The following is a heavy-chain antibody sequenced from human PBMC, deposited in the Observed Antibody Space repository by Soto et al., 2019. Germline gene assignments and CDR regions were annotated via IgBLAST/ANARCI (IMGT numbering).Heavy chain of an antibody. V-gene: IGHV3-30*18. D-gene: IGHD1-26*01. J-gene: IGHJ4*02. Sequence: VGSLRLSCAASGFTFSSYGMHWVRQAPGKGLEWVAVISYDGSNKYYADSVKGRFTISRDNSKNTLYLQMNSLRAEDTAVYYCAKDGPSGIPDYWGQGTLVTVSS. CDR2: ISYDGSNK. CDR3: AKDGPSGIPDY. CDR1: GFTFSSYG.